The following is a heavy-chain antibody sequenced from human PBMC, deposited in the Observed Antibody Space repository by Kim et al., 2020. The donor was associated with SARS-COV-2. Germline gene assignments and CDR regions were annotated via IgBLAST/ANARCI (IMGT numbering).Heavy chain of an antibody. CDR2: IKQDGSEK. CDR1: GFTFSSYW. D-gene: IGHD3-22*01. V-gene: IGHV3-7*03. J-gene: IGHJ6*02. CDR3: ARGATYYYDSSGYYSPYYYGMDV. Sequence: GGSLRLSCAASGFTFSSYWMSWVRQAPGKGLEWVANIKQDGSEKYYVDSVKGRFTISRDNAKNSLYLQMNSLRAEDTAVYYCARGATYYYDSSGYYSPYYYGMDVWGQGTTVTVSS.